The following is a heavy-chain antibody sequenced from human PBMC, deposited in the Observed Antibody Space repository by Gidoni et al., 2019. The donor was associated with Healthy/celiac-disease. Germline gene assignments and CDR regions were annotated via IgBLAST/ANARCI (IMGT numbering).Heavy chain of an antibody. D-gene: IGHD1-26*01. CDR3: AKAREAIVGATGGFDY. Sequence: EVQLVESGGGWVQPGRALRLSGGASGVTFEYYAMHWVRLAPGKGLGWVSGISWNSGSIGYAYSVKGLFTISRDNANNSLYLQMNSLRAEDTALYYCAKAREAIVGATGGFDYWGQGTLVTVSS. CDR1: GVTFEYYA. CDR2: ISWNSGSI. J-gene: IGHJ4*02. V-gene: IGHV3-9*01.